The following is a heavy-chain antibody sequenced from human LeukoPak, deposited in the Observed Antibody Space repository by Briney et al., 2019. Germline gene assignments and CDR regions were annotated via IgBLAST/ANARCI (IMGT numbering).Heavy chain of an antibody. CDR3: ARDTLHSSSWYNDYFDY. CDR1: GYTFTSYG. J-gene: IGHJ4*02. Sequence: ASVKVSCKASGYTFTSYGISWVRHAPGQGLERMGWISAYNRKTNYAQKLQGRVTMTTDTSTSTAYMELRSLRSDDTAVYYCARDTLHSSSWYNDYFDYWGQGALVTVSS. D-gene: IGHD6-13*01. V-gene: IGHV1-18*01. CDR2: ISAYNRKT.